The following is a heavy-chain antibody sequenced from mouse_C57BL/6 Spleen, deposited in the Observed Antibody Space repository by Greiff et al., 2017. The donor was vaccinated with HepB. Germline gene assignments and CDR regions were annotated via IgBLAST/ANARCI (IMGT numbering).Heavy chain of an antibody. D-gene: IGHD2-5*01. CDR1: GYTFTDYY. Sequence: EVQLQQSGPVLVKPGASVKMSCKASGYTFTDYYMNWVKQSHGKSLEWIGVINPYNGGTSYNQKFKGKATLTVDKSSSTAYMELNSLTSEDSAVYYCARRGFYSNYPYAMDYWGQGTSVTVSS. CDR3: ARRGFYSNYPYAMDY. CDR2: INPYNGGT. J-gene: IGHJ4*01. V-gene: IGHV1-19*01.